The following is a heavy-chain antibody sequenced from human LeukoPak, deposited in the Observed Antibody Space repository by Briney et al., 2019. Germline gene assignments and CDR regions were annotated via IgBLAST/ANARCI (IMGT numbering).Heavy chain of an antibody. J-gene: IGHJ4*02. CDR1: GFTFSSYA. Sequence: GGSLRLSCAASGFTFSSYAMSWVRQAPGKGLEWVSAISGSGGSTYYADSVKGRFTISRDNAKNSLYLQMNSLRAEDTAVYYCAVSGTENFYYFDYWGQGTLVTVSS. D-gene: IGHD5-12*01. CDR2: ISGSGGST. CDR3: AVSGTENFYYFDY. V-gene: IGHV3-23*01.